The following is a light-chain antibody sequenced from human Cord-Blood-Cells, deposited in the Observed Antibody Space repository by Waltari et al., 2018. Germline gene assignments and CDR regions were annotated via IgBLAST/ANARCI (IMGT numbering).Light chain of an antibody. V-gene: IGLV2-14*01. CDR1: SSDVGGYNY. CDR2: EVS. CDR3: SSYTSSSTWV. J-gene: IGLJ3*02. Sequence: QSALTQPASVSGSPGQSNTISRTGTSSDVGGYNYVSWYQPHPGKAPKLMIYEVSNRPSGVSNRFSGSKSGNTASLTISGLQAGDEADYYCSSYTSSSTWVFGGGTKLTVL.